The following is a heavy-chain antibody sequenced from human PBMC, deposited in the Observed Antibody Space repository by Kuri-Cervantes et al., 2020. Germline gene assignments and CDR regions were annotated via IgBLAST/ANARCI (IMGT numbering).Heavy chain of an antibody. CDR1: GFTFNSYA. Sequence: GGSLRLSCAASGFTFNSYAMHWVRQAPGKGLEWVAVISYDGSNKYYADSVKGRFTISRDNSKNTLYLQMNSLRAEDTAVYYCAKGFGKTGHYYYGMDVWGQGTTVTVSS. V-gene: IGHV3-30*04. CDR3: AKGFGKTGHYYYGMDV. D-gene: IGHD3-16*01. J-gene: IGHJ6*02. CDR2: ISYDGSNK.